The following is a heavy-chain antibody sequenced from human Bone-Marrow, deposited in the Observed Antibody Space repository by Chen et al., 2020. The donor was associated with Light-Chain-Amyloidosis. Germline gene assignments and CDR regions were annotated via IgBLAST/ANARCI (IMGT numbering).Heavy chain of an antibody. J-gene: IGHJ3*02. Sequence: EVQLVESGGGLVQPGGSLRLSCVASGFTFSRYWIPWVRQAPGKGLVWVSRINTDGSSTSYADSVKGRFTISRDNAKNTLFLQMSSLRADDTAVYYCARDSDCRSTSCYPLGTFDIWGQGTMVTVSS. CDR1: GFTFSRYW. CDR3: ARDSDCRSTSCYPLGTFDI. D-gene: IGHD2-2*01. CDR2: INTDGSST. V-gene: IGHV3-74*01.